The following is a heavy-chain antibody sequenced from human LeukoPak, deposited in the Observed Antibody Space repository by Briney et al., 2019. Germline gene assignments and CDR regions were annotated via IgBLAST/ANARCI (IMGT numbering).Heavy chain of an antibody. CDR3: ARAHYGGTPFDY. CDR1: GGSVSSSSYY. Sequence: SETLSLTCTVSGGSVSSSSYYWGWIRQPPGKGLEWIGSIYYSGSTYYNPSLKSRVTISVDTSKNQFSLKLSSVTAADTAVYYCARAHYGGTPFDYWGQGTLVTVSS. V-gene: IGHV4-39*07. CDR2: IYYSGST. J-gene: IGHJ4*02. D-gene: IGHD4-23*01.